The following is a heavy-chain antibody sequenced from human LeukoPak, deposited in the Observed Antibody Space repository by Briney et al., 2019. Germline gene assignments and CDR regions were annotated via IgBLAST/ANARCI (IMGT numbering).Heavy chain of an antibody. Sequence: ASVKVSCKASGYTFTGYYMHWVRQASGQGLEWMGRINPNSGGTNYAQKFQGRVTMTRDTSISTAYMELSRLRSDDTAVYYCARDRDVLRYFDWQPVDYWGQGTLVTVSS. CDR1: GYTFTGYY. CDR2: INPNSGGT. J-gene: IGHJ4*02. V-gene: IGHV1-2*06. D-gene: IGHD3-9*01. CDR3: ARDRDVLRYFDWQPVDY.